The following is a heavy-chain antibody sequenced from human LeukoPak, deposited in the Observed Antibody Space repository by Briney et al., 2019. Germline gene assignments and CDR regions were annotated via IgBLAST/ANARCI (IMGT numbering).Heavy chain of an antibody. CDR2: INPSGGST. V-gene: IGHV1-46*01. CDR3: ARRGYCISTSCSLDY. Sequence: ASVKVSCKASGYTFISHFMHWVRQAPGQGLEWMGVINPSGGSTSYAQKFQGRVTMTRDTSTSTIYMELTSLRSEDTAVYYCARRGYCISTSCSLDYWGQGTLVTVSS. J-gene: IGHJ4*02. CDR1: GYTFISHF. D-gene: IGHD2-2*01.